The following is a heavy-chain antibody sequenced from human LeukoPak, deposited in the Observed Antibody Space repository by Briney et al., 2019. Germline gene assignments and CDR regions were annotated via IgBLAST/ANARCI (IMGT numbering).Heavy chain of an antibody. CDR3: ARVFPPRPLDY. V-gene: IGHV3-21*01. CDR1: GFTFSSYS. Sequence: GGSLRLSCAASGFTFSSYSMNWVRQAPGKGLEWVSSISSSSSYIYYADSVKGRFTISRDSAKNSLYLQMNSLRVEDTAVYYCARVFPPRPLDYWGQGTLVTVSS. CDR2: ISSSSSYI. J-gene: IGHJ4*02. D-gene: IGHD3-3*01.